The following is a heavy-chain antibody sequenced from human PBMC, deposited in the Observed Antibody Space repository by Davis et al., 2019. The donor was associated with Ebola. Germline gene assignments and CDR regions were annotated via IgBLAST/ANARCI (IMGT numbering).Heavy chain of an antibody. CDR2: ISDDGSST. Sequence: GESLKISCAASGFTFSSYGMHWVRQAPGKGLVWVSRISDDGSSTHYADSVKGRFTISRDNAKNTLYLQMNSLRAEDTAVYYCARGIGEDWGQGTLVTVSS. D-gene: IGHD2-21*01. CDR1: GFTFSSYG. J-gene: IGHJ4*02. V-gene: IGHV3-74*01. CDR3: ARGIGED.